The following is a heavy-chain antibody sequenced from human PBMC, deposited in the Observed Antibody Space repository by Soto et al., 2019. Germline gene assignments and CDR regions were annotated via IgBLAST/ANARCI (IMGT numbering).Heavy chain of an antibody. CDR2: ISTFNGET. D-gene: IGHD2-2*01. CDR1: GYTFNTYG. J-gene: IGHJ4*02. Sequence: ASVKVSCKASGYTFNTYGISWVRQAPGQGLEWMGWISTFNGETRYAQKFQARVTVTTDTSTTTGYMELRSLRSDDTAVYYCARDVGYCSSSTCLIDHWGQGTLVTVS. CDR3: ARDVGYCSSSTCLIDH. V-gene: IGHV1-18*01.